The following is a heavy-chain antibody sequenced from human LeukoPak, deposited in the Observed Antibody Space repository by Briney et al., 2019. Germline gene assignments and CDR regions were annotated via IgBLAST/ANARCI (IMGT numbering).Heavy chain of an antibody. J-gene: IGHJ2*01. CDR2: INPNSGGT. V-gene: IGHV1-2*04. CDR1: GYTFTGYC. CDR3: ARDAGGYDILTGYFDL. D-gene: IGHD3-9*01. Sequence: ASVKVYCKASGYTFTGYCMHWVRQAPGQGLEWMGWINPNSGGTNYAQKFQGWVTMTRDTSISTAYMELSRLRSDDTAVYYCARDAGGYDILTGYFDLRGRGTLVTVSS.